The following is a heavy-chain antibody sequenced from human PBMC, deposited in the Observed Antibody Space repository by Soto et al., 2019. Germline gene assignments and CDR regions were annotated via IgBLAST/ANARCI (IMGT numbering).Heavy chain of an antibody. Sequence: LSLTCTVSGGSINSRGFYWTWFRQHPGKGLEWIGYIYYSGTTYYNPSLKSRVTISPDTSKNQFSLKLDSVTAADTAVYYCARAYSSWYWDFWGQGTLVTVSS. CDR1: GGSINSRGFY. V-gene: IGHV4-31*03. CDR2: IYYSGTT. J-gene: IGHJ4*02. D-gene: IGHD6-13*01. CDR3: ARAYSSWYWDF.